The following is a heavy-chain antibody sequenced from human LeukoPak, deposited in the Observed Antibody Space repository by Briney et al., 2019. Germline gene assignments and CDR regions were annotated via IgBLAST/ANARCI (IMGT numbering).Heavy chain of an antibody. CDR3: ARHFGGYYGRFDY. J-gene: IGHJ4*02. Sequence: SETLSLTCTVSGGSIGSDDYYWSWIRQAPGKGLEWIGYVYSNGSPNYNPSLKSRVTTSLDTSKNQFSLKLNSVTAADTAVYYCARHFGGYYGRFDYWGQGALVTVSS. CDR2: VYSNGSP. CDR1: GGSIGSDDYY. V-gene: IGHV4-61*08. D-gene: IGHD3-10*01.